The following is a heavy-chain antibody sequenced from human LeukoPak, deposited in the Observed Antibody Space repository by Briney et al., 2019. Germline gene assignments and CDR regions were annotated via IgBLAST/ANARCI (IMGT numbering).Heavy chain of an antibody. J-gene: IGHJ4*02. CDR3: ATLPS. CDR2: KSYDGNNK. Sequence: GGSLRLSCAASGFTFSSYAMHWVRQAPGKGLEWVAVKSYDGNNKYYADSVKGRFTISRDNSKNTLYLQMNNLRAEDTALYYCATLPSWGQGTLVTVSS. V-gene: IGHV3-30-3*01. CDR1: GFTFSSYA.